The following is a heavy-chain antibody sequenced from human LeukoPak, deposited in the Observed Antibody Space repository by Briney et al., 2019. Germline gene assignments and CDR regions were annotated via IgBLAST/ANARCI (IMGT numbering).Heavy chain of an antibody. CDR2: IKQDGSEK. CDR1: GFTFSSYW. V-gene: IGHV3-7*01. D-gene: IGHD7-27*01. Sequence: GGSLRLSCAASGFTFSSYWMSWVRQAPGKGLEWVANIKQDGSEKYYVDSVKGRFTISRDNAKNSLYLQMNSLRAEDTAVYYCARGLGLLGTQGNFDYWGQGTLVTVSS. J-gene: IGHJ4*02. CDR3: ARGLGLLGTQGNFDY.